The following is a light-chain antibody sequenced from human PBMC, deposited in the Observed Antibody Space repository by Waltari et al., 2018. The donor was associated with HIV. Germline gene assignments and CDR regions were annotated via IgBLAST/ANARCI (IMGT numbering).Light chain of an antibody. Sequence: EIVLTQSPGTLSLSTGEGATLSCKASEAISSSHLAWYQLKPRQAPRLLIYGASVRAADVPDRFSGRAFGADFTLAITRLEPDDFAVYFCHQYDALPETFGQGT. J-gene: IGKJ1*01. V-gene: IGKV3-20*01. CDR3: HQYDALPET. CDR1: EAISSSH. CDR2: GAS.